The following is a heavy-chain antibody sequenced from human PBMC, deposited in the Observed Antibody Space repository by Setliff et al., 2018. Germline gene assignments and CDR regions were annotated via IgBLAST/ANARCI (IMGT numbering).Heavy chain of an antibody. J-gene: IGHJ4*02. V-gene: IGHV3-30*02. CDR3: AKGRYTDYSDY. D-gene: IGHD1-26*01. Sequence: PGGSLRLSCAASGFTFSSCGMHWVRQAPGKGLEWVAFIWYDGSNKYYADSVKGRFTISRDNSKNTLYLQMNSLRPEDTAVYYCAKGRYTDYSDYWGQGTLVTVSS. CDR2: IWYDGSNK. CDR1: GFTFSSCG.